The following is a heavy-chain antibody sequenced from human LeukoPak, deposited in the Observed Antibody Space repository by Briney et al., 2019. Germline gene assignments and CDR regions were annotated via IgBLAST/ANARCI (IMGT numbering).Heavy chain of an antibody. D-gene: IGHD5-18*01. CDR3: AKDGLSFVDTAMVPFDP. V-gene: IGHV3-23*01. CDR1: GFTFSSYA. Sequence: GGSLRLSCAVSGFTFSSYAMSWVRQAPGKGLEWVSAISGSGGSTYYADSVKGRFTISRDNSKNTLYLQMNSLRAEDTAVYYCAKDGLSFVDTAMVPFDPWGQGTLVTVSS. J-gene: IGHJ5*02. CDR2: ISGSGGST.